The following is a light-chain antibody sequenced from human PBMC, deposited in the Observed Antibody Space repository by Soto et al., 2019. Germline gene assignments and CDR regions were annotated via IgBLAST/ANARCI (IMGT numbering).Light chain of an antibody. CDR1: QSISSW. CDR2: DAS. CDR3: LQLNSYPLT. J-gene: IGKJ4*01. Sequence: KMTQSPSTLSASVGDRVTITCRASQSISSWLAWYQQKPGKAPKLLIYDASSLESGVPSRFSGSGSGTEFTLTISSLQPDDFATYYCLQLNSYPLTFGGGTKVDIK. V-gene: IGKV1-5*01.